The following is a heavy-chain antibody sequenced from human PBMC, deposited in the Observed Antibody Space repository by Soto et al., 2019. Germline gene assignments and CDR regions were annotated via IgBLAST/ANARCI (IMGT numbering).Heavy chain of an antibody. CDR1: GFSFNPAW. CDR3: IWQQDFYYGKAV. J-gene: IGHJ6*02. CDR2: MKSYRGGGTT. D-gene: IGHD6-13*01. Sequence: EVQLVESGGCFVTPGGARRLSCTGTGFSFNPAWMNWVRQAPGKGLECVGRMKSYRGGGTTDYAATVQGRFTISRDDSKNTLYLQMNSLKFEDTALYFCIWQQDFYYGKAVWGQGTTVTVSS. V-gene: IGHV3-15*07.